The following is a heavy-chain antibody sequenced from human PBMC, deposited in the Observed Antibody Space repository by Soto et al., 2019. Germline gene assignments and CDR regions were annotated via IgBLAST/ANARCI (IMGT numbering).Heavy chain of an antibody. J-gene: IGHJ5*02. CDR1: GGSISSYY. V-gene: IGHV4-4*07. CDR2: IYTSGST. Sequence: SDTLSLTCIVSGGSISSYYWSWIRRPAGKGLEWVGRIYTSGSTNYNPSLKSRVTMSVDTSKNQFSLKLSSVTAADTAVYYCARGGGIKWFDPWGQGTLVTVS. CDR3: ARGGGIKWFDP. D-gene: IGHD3-16*01.